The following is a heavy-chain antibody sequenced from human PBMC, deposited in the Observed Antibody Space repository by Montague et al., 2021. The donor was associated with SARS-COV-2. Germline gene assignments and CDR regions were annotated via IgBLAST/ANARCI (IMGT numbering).Heavy chain of an antibody. CDR3: ARARMNRITIFGVVAEFDP. D-gene: IGHD3-3*01. CDR1: GGSISSYY. Sequence: SETLSLTCTVSGGSISSYYCRWIRHPRDTGLDLIWYIYYSGSTNXNPSRSSQVTISVDTSKNQFSLKLSSVTAADTAVYYCARARMNRITIFGVVAEFDPWGQGTLVTVSS. J-gene: IGHJ5*02. V-gene: IGHV4-59*01. CDR2: IYYSGST.